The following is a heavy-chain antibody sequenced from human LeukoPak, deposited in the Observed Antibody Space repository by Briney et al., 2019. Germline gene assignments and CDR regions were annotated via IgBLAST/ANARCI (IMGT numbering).Heavy chain of an antibody. V-gene: IGHV3-23*01. CDR1: GFTFSSYA. Sequence: PGGSLRLSCAASGFTFSSYAMSWVRQAPGKGLEWVLAISGSGGSTYYADSVKGRFTISRDNSKNTLYLQMNSLRAEDTAVYYCAKDHDYGDYGPYYFDYWGQGTLVTVSS. CDR2: ISGSGGST. CDR3: AKDHDYGDYGPYYFDY. D-gene: IGHD4-17*01. J-gene: IGHJ4*02.